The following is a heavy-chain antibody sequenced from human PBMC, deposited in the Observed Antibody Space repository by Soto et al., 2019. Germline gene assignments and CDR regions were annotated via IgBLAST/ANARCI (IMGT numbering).Heavy chain of an antibody. J-gene: IGHJ5*02. D-gene: IGHD2-2*01. CDR1: GFTVSNTY. V-gene: IGHV3-53*02. CDR2: IYTAGGT. CDR3: ARALPVAKGGFDP. Sequence: EVQLVETGGGLIQPGGSLRLSCAASGFTVSNTYMTWVRQPPGKGLECVSVIYTAGGTNYADSVKGRFIISGANSNNTLYLQMNSLRAEDTAVYYCARALPVAKGGFDPLGQGTLVTVSS.